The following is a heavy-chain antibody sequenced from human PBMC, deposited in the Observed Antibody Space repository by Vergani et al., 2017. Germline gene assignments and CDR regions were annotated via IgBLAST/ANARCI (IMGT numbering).Heavy chain of an antibody. V-gene: IGHV4-38-2*02. CDR3: ARDVQILAAAGTSYYYGMDV. J-gene: IGHJ6*02. CDR1: GYSISSGYY. D-gene: IGHD6-13*01. Sequence: QVQLQESGPGLVKPSETLSLTCAVSGYSISSGYYWGWIRQPPGKGLEWIGSIYHSGSTYYNPSLKSRVTIPVDTSKHQFSLTLSSVTAADTAVYYCARDVQILAAAGTSYYYGMDVWGQGTTVTVSS. CDR2: IYHSGST.